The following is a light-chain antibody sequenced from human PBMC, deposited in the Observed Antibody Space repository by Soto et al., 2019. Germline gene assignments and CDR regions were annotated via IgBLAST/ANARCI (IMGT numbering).Light chain of an antibody. Sequence: EIVVTQSPATLSVSPGERATLSCRASQSVGNNFAWYQQKPGQAPRLLIFATSTRATGVPARFSGSGSGTEFTLTISSLQSEVFAVYYCQQYSDWPLTFGGGTKVEIE. V-gene: IGKV3-15*01. CDR1: QSVGNN. J-gene: IGKJ4*01. CDR3: QQYSDWPLT. CDR2: ATS.